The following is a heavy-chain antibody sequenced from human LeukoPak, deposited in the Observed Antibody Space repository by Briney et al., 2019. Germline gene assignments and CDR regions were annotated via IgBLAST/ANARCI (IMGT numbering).Heavy chain of an antibody. Sequence: SETLSLTCTVSGGSISSSSYYWGWIRQPPGKGLEWIVSIYYSGSTYYNPSLKSRVTISVDTSKNQFSLKLSSVTAADTAVYYCARWERWRGMNAFDYWGQGTLVTVSS. D-gene: IGHD3-3*01. CDR1: GGSISSSSYY. J-gene: IGHJ4*02. CDR3: ARWERWRGMNAFDY. V-gene: IGHV4-39*01. CDR2: IYYSGST.